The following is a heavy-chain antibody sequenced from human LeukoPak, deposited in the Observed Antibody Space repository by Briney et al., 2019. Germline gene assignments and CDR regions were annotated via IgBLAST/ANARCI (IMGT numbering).Heavy chain of an antibody. V-gene: IGHV3-11*01. J-gene: IGHJ4*02. D-gene: IGHD5-18*01. CDR1: GFTFRDYY. CDR2: ISSSGSTI. Sequence: GGSLRLSCAASGFTFRDYYMSWIRQAPGKGLEWVSYISSSGSTIYYADSVKGRFTISRDNAKNSLYLQMNSLRAEDTAVYYCASSPSQPLPRIDYWGQGTLVTVSS. CDR3: ASSPSQPLPRIDY.